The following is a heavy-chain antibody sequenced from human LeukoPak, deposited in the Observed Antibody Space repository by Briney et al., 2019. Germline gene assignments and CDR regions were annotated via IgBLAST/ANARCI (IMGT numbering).Heavy chain of an antibody. V-gene: IGHV4-34*01. CDR3: ARGRGVVPAAPYYYYYYGMDV. D-gene: IGHD2-2*01. CDR2: INHSGST. J-gene: IGHJ6*02. Sequence: SETLSLTCAVYGGSFSGYYWSWIRQPPGKGLEWIGEINHSGSTNYNPSLKSRVTISVDTSKNQFSLKLSSVTAADTAVYYCARGRGVVPAAPYYYYYYGMDVWGQGTTATVSS. CDR1: GGSFSGYY.